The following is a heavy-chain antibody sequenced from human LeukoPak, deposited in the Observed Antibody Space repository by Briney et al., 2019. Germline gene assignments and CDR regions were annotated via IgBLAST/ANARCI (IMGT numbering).Heavy chain of an antibody. CDR2: IIPIFGTA. V-gene: IGHV1-69*06. CDR3: ARDVGGAVAGTYFDY. D-gene: IGHD6-19*01. Sequence: SVKVSCKASGYSFTDYYLHWVRQAPGQGLEWMGGIIPIFGTANYAQKFQGRVTITADKSTSTAYMELSSLRSEDTAVYYCARDVGGAVAGTYFDYWGQGTLVTVSS. J-gene: IGHJ4*02. CDR1: GYSFTDYY.